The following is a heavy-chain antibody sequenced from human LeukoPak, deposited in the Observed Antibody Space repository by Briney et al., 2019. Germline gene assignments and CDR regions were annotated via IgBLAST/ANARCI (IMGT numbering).Heavy chain of an antibody. Sequence: ASMKVSCKASGYTFTGYYMHWVRQAPGQGLEWMGRINPNSGGTNYAQKFQGRVTMTRDTSISTAYMELSRLRSDDTAVYYCARSGAYCSGGSCYGYDFDYWGQGTLVTVSS. D-gene: IGHD2-15*01. CDR2: INPNSGGT. CDR3: ARSGAYCSGGSCYGYDFDY. V-gene: IGHV1-2*06. J-gene: IGHJ4*02. CDR1: GYTFTGYY.